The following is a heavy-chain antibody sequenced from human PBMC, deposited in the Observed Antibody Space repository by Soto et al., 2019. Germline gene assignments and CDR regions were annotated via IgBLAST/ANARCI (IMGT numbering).Heavy chain of an antibody. V-gene: IGHV3-9*01. CDR3: ANLPLYGSGFDC. J-gene: IGHJ4*02. CDR1: GFTFDDYA. Sequence: EVQLVESGGGLGQPGGSLRLSCAASGFTFDDYAIHWVRQAPGKGLEWVSGISWNGAATGYADSVKGRFTISRDNAKNTLYLQMNSLGSDDTAIYYCANLPLYGSGFDCWGLGTLVTVSS. D-gene: IGHD3-10*01. CDR2: ISWNGAAT.